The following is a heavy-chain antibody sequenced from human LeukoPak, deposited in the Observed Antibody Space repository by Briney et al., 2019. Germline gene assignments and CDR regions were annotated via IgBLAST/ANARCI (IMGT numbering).Heavy chain of an antibody. CDR3: ARQGREGYYDFWSGYLGSYYYYYYMDV. V-gene: IGHV5-51*01. D-gene: IGHD3-3*01. J-gene: IGHJ6*03. Sequence: GESLKISCKGSGYSFTSYWIGWVRQMPGKGLEWMGIIYPGDSDTRYSPSFQGQVTISADKSISTAYLQWSSLKASDTAMYYCARQGREGYYDFWSGYLGSYYYYYYMDVWGKGTAVTVSS. CDR1: GYSFTSYW. CDR2: IYPGDSDT.